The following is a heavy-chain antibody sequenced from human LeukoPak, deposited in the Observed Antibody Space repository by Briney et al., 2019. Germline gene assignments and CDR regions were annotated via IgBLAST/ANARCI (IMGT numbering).Heavy chain of an antibody. CDR2: IHADGSGT. Sequence: GGSLRLSCVGSGFTFSRHWMHWVRQAPGKGLVWVSGIHADGSGTDYADFVKGRFTISRDNAKNMLYLDMNSLRADDTAVYYCARDRPNNWFDPWGQGTLVTVSS. CDR3: ARDRPNNWFDP. V-gene: IGHV3-74*01. J-gene: IGHJ5*02. CDR1: GFTFSRHW.